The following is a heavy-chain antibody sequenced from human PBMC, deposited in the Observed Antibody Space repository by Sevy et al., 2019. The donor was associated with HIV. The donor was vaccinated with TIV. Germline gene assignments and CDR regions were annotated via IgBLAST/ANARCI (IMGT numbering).Heavy chain of an antibody. J-gene: IGHJ6*02. CDR3: AKVLARGVAVAGSAWGMDV. V-gene: IGHV3-23*01. D-gene: IGHD6-19*01. Sequence: GGSLRLSYAASGFTFSNYAMNWVRQAPGKGLEWVSSISGSGGTTYYADSVEGRFTISRDKSKNTRYLQMHSLRAEETAVYYWAKVLARGVAVAGSAWGMDVWGQGTTVTVSS. CDR1: GFTFSNYA. CDR2: ISGSGGTT.